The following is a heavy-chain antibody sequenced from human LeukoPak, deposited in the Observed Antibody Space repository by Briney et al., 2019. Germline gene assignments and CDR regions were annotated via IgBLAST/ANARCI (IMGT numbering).Heavy chain of an antibody. J-gene: IGHJ6*03. CDR2: INHSGST. D-gene: IGHD3-10*01. V-gene: IGHV4-34*01. Sequence: PSETLSLTCAVYGGSFSGYYWSCIRHPPGKGLEWIGEINHSGSTNYNPSLRSRATISVDKSRNQFSLKLSSVSAADTAVYYCAREKSNTMVRGVMDVWGKGTTVTVSS. CDR1: GGSFSGYY. CDR3: AREKSNTMVRGVMDV.